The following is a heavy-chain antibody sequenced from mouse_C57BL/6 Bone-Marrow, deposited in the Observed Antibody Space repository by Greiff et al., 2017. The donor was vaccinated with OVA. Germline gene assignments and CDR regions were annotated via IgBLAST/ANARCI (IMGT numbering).Heavy chain of an antibody. V-gene: IGHV1-26*01. CDR2: INPKNGGT. J-gene: IGHJ4*01. CDR3: AGLRDHYAVDY. Sequence: VQLQQSGPELVKPGASVKISCKASGYTFTDYYMNWVKQSHGKSLGWMGDINPKNGGTSYNQKFKGKATLTVDKSSSTAYMGLRSLTSEDYAVYYCAGLRDHYAVDYWGQGTSVTVPS. D-gene: IGHD2-12*01. CDR1: GYTFTDYY.